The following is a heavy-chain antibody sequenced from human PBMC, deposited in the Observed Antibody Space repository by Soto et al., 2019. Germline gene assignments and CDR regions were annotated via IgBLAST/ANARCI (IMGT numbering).Heavy chain of an antibody. J-gene: IGHJ3*02. CDR1: GFTFSSYW. D-gene: IGHD5-12*01. CDR3: ARDKGVATICAFDI. CDR2: IKQDGSEK. Sequence: GGSLRLSCAASGFTFSSYWMSWVRQAPGKGLEWVANIKQDGSEKYYVDSVKGRFTISRDNTKNSLYLQMNSLRAEDTAVYYCARDKGVATICAFDIWGKGTMVTVSS. V-gene: IGHV3-7*01.